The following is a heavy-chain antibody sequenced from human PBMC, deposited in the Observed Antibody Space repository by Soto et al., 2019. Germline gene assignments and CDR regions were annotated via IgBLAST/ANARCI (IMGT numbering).Heavy chain of an antibody. CDR3: ARDSNSSGWFYYYGMDV. CDR1: GFTFSSYA. D-gene: IGHD6-19*01. V-gene: IGHV3-33*01. J-gene: IGHJ6*02. CDR2: IWYDGSNK. Sequence: GGSLKLSCAASGFTFSSYAMHWVRKAPGQGLEWVAVIWYDGSNKYYADTVKGRFTISRDNSKNMLYLQMNSLRSLDTVVYYCARDSNSSGWFYYYGMDVWGQGT.